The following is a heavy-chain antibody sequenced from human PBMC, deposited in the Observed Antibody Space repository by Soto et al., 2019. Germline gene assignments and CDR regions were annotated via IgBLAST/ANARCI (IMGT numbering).Heavy chain of an antibody. CDR2: ISAYNGNT. CDR1: GYTFTSYG. CDR3: ARLSAFMITFGGVTRPGDYYYYYMDV. J-gene: IGHJ6*03. D-gene: IGHD3-16*01. Sequence: GASVKVSCKASGYTFTSYGISWVRQAPGQGLEWMGWISAYNGNTNYAQKLQGRVTMTTDTSTSTAYMELRSLRSDDTAVYYCARLSAFMITFGGVTRPGDYYYYYMDVWGKGTTVTVSS. V-gene: IGHV1-18*01.